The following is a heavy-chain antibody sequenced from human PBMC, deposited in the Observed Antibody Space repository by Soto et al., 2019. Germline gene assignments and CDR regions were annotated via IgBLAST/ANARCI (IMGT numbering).Heavy chain of an antibody. V-gene: IGHV4-4*02. CDR3: ARDHRYSENTWAFDS. D-gene: IGHD3-9*01. Sequence: PSETLSLTCAVSGASVASGEWWNWVRQSPGKGLEWIGEMYHEGKTIYNPSLKTRVTMSIDKSNNQFSLRLNSLTAADTAVYYCARDHRYSENTWAFDSWGQGTVVT. J-gene: IGHJ3*02. CDR1: GASVASGEW. CDR2: MYHEGKT.